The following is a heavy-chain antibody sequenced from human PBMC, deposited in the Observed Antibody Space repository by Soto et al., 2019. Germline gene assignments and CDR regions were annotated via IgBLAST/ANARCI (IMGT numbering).Heavy chain of an antibody. CDR2: ISAYNGNT. Sequence: ASVKVSCKASGYTFSSYGISWVRQAPGQGLEWMGWISAYNGNTNYAQKLQGRVTMTADTSTNTAYMELRSLRSDGTAVYYCAKVGGGNAFDIWGQGTMVTVSS. CDR3: AKVGGGNAFDI. CDR1: GYTFSSYG. D-gene: IGHD1-26*01. V-gene: IGHV1-18*01. J-gene: IGHJ3*02.